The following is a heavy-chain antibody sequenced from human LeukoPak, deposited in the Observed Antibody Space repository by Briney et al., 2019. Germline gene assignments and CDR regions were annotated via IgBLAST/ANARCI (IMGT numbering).Heavy chain of an antibody. Sequence: SETLSLTCTVSGGSISSYYWSWIRQPPGKGLEWIGYIYYSGSTNYNPSLKSRVTISVDTSKNQFSLKLSSVTAADTAVYYCARGPTTVTRAFDYWGQGTLVTVSS. J-gene: IGHJ4*02. D-gene: IGHD4-17*01. CDR1: GGSISSYY. CDR2: IYYSGST. V-gene: IGHV4-59*12. CDR3: ARGPTTVTRAFDY.